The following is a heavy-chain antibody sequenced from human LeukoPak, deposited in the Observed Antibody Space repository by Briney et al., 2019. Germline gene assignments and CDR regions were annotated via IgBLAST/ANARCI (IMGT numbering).Heavy chain of an antibody. D-gene: IGHD3-3*01. CDR1: GFTFSLAW. CDR3: AAVGEWLSNAFNT. J-gene: IGHJ3*02. CDR2: IKSRGDGETR. Sequence: GGSLRLSCAASGFTFSLAWMSWVRQAPGKGLEWVGRIKSRGDGETRDYAAPVKDRFIISRDDSKNTLYLQMDSLRTEDTAIYYCAAVGEWLSNAFNTWGQGTLVTVSA. V-gene: IGHV3-15*01.